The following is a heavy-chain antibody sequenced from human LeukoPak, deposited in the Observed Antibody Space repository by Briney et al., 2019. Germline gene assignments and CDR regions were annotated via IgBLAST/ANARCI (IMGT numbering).Heavy chain of an antibody. D-gene: IGHD6-13*01. V-gene: IGHV3-74*01. Sequence: GGSLRLSCAASRFTISDHFMHWVRQGPGKGLMWVSRIDRDGSEINYADSVKGPFTISRDNAKNTLYLQMNRLRDEDTAVYYCARHIRAAAFDPWGQGTLVTVSS. CDR1: RFTISDHF. J-gene: IGHJ5*02. CDR3: ARHIRAAAFDP. CDR2: IDRDGSEI.